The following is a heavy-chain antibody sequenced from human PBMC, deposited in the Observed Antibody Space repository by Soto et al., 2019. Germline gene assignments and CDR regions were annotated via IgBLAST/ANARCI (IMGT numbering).Heavy chain of an antibody. Sequence: EVQLVESGGGLVKPGGSLRLSCAASGFTFSSYSMNWVRQAPGKGLEWVSSITSSSSYIYYAASVKGRFTISRDNAKNSLYLQMNSLRAEDTAVYYCAKDIGLVPRLGMDVWGQGTTITVSS. J-gene: IGHJ6*02. CDR3: AKDIGLVPRLGMDV. CDR2: ITSSSSYI. CDR1: GFTFSSYS. D-gene: IGHD6-6*01. V-gene: IGHV3-21*01.